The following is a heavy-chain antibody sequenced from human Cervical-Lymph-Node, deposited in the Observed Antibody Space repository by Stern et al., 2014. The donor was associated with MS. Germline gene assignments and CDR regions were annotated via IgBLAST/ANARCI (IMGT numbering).Heavy chain of an antibody. CDR1: GYMFASHW. D-gene: IGHD4-23*01. CDR2: IAPGDSNT. CDR3: ARVNGGNSDWFDP. J-gene: IGHJ5*02. V-gene: IGHV5-51*01. Sequence: VQLVESGAEVKKPGESLKISCKASGYMFASHWIGWVRQMPGKGLEWMGIIAPGDSNTIYSPSSQGQVTISVDKSTSTAYLQWSSLKASDTAMYYCARVNGGNSDWFDPWGQGTLVTVSS.